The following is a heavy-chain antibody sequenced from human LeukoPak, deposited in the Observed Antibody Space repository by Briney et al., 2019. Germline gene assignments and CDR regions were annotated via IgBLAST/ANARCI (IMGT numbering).Heavy chain of an antibody. D-gene: IGHD1-26*01. V-gene: IGHV1-18*01. Sequence: ASVKVSCKASGYTFTSYGISWVRQAPGQGLEWMGWISAYNGNTNYAQKFQGRVTMTRDTSISTAYMGLSRLRSDDTAVYYCARDSTGWPGGGRFGYWGQGTLVTVSS. CDR1: GYTFTSYG. CDR2: ISAYNGNT. J-gene: IGHJ4*02. CDR3: ARDSTGWPGGGRFGY.